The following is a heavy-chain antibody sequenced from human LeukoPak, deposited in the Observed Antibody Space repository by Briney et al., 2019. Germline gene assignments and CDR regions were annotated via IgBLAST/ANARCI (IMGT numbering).Heavy chain of an antibody. CDR1: GGSISSYY. V-gene: IGHV4-59*01. D-gene: IGHD3-16*01. J-gene: IGHJ5*02. CDR2: IYYSGST. Sequence: SETLSLTCTVSGGSISSYYWSWFRQPPGKRLEWIASIYYSGSTTYNPSLKSRVTISVDTSKNRFSLQLSSVTAADTAVYYCARHYGPWGQGTLVTVSS. CDR3: ARHYGP.